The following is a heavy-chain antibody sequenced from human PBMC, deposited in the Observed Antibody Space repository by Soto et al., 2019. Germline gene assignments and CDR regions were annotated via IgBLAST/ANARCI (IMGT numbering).Heavy chain of an antibody. D-gene: IGHD3-22*01. CDR1: GGSISSSSYY. CDR2: IYYSGST. J-gene: IGHJ6*02. CDR3: ARRLYYDSSGFEGGGMDV. Sequence: SETLSLTCTVPGGSISSSSYYWGWIRQPPGKGLEWIGSIYYSGSTYYNPSLKSRVTISVDTSKNQFSLKLSSVTAADTAVYYCARRLYYDSSGFEGGGMDVWGQGTTVT. V-gene: IGHV4-39*01.